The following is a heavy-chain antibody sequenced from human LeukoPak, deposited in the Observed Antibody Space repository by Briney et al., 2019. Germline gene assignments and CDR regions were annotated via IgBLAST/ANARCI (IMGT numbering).Heavy chain of an antibody. J-gene: IGHJ4*02. Sequence: SETLSLTCTVSGGSISGSSYYWGWIRQPPGKGLEWIGSIYYTGSTYYNPSLKSRVTISLDTSKNQFSLKLSSVTAADTAVYYCAREGPSYDSSGYTFDYWGQGTLVTVSS. CDR1: GGSISGSSYY. V-gene: IGHV4-39*07. CDR3: AREGPSYDSSGYTFDY. CDR2: IYYTGST. D-gene: IGHD3-22*01.